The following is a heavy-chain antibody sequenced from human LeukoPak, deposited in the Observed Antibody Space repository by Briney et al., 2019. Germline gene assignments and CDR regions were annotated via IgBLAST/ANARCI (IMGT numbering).Heavy chain of an antibody. V-gene: IGHV1-18*01. D-gene: IGHD3-22*01. CDR1: GYTFTSYD. CDR2: ISAYNGNT. Sequence: ASVKVSCKASGYTFTSYDINWVRQAPGQGLEWMGWISAYNGNTNYAQKLQGRVTMTTDTSTSTAYMELRSLRSDDTAVYYCAISSGYLFDYWGQGTLVTVSS. CDR3: AISSGYLFDY. J-gene: IGHJ4*02.